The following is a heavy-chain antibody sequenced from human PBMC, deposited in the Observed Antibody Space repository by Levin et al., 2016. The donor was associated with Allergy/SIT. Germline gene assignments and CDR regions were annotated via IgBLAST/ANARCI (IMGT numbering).Heavy chain of an antibody. Sequence: GESLKISCAASGFTFSSYSMNWVRQAPGKGLEWVSSISSSSSYIYYADSVKGRFTISRDNAKNSLYLQMNSLRAEDTAVYYCARDSFRYNWNGYYFDYWGQGTLVTVSS. V-gene: IGHV3-21*01. J-gene: IGHJ4*02. CDR1: GFTFSSYS. CDR3: ARDSFRYNWNGYYFDY. D-gene: IGHD1-1*01. CDR2: ISSSSSYI.